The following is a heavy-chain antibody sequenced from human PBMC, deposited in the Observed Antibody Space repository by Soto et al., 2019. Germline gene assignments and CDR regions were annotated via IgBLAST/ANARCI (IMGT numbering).Heavy chain of an antibody. CDR2: ISGSGDST. V-gene: IGHV3-23*01. D-gene: IGHD6-19*01. CDR1: GFTFSSYA. J-gene: IGHJ4*02. Sequence: EVQLLESGGGLVQPGGSLRLSCAASGFTFSSYAMRWVRQAPVKGLEWVSAISGSGDSTYYADSVKGRFTISRDNSKNTLYLQMNSVRAEDTAVYYCARRGSGGYYDYWGQGTLVTVSS. CDR3: ARRGSGGYYDY.